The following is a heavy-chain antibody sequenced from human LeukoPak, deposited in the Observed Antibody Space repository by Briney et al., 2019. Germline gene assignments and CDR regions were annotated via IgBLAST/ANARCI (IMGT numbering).Heavy chain of an antibody. J-gene: IGHJ4*02. CDR3: ARVGCSSTSCHLLD. Sequence: GGSLRLSCAASGFTFSCHSMNCLPQAPEKALEWVSSISSSSSYIYYADSVKGRFTISRDNAKNSMYLQMNSLRAEDTAVYYCARVGCSSTSCHLLDWGQGTLVTVSS. D-gene: IGHD2-2*01. V-gene: IGHV3-21*01. CDR1: GFTFSCHS. CDR2: ISSSSSYI.